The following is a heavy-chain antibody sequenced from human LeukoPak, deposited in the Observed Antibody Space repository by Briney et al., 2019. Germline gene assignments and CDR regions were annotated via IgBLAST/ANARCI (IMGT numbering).Heavy chain of an antibody. V-gene: IGHV4-39*01. CDR2: MYYSGST. CDR1: GGSISSSSYY. D-gene: IGHD1-26*01. J-gene: IGHJ3*02. Sequence: PSETLSLTCTVSGGSISSSSYYCGWIRQPPGKGLEWIGSMYYSGSTYYNPSLKSRVTISVDTSKNQFSLELTSVTAADTAVYYCARHSGSYLKSALHIWGQGTMVTVSS. CDR3: ARHSGSYLKSALHI.